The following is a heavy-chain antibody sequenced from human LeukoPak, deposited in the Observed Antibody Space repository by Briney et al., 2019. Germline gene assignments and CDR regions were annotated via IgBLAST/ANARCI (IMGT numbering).Heavy chain of an antibody. CDR3: AKAIAAAVNDAFDI. J-gene: IGHJ3*02. Sequence: GGSLRLSCAASGFTFSSYAMSWVPQAPGKGLEWVSAIIGSGGSTYYADSVKGPFTISRDNSKNTLHLQMNSLRAEDTAVYYCAKAIAAAVNDAFDIWGQGTMVTVSS. V-gene: IGHV3-23*01. CDR2: IIGSGGST. CDR1: GFTFSSYA. D-gene: IGHD6-13*01.